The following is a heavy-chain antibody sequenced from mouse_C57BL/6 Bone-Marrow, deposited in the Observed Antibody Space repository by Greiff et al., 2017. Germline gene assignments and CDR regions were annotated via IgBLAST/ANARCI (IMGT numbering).Heavy chain of an antibody. J-gene: IGHJ3*01. V-gene: IGHV1-81*01. Sequence: VQLQQSGAELARPGASVQLSCKASGYTFTSYGISWVKQRTGQGLEWIGEIYPRSGNTYYNEKFKGKATLTADKSSSTAYMELRSLTSEDSAVYFCARLGPIYYGYDGTWFAYWGQGTLVTVSA. CDR1: GYTFTSYG. CDR3: ARLGPIYYGYDGTWFAY. D-gene: IGHD2-2*01. CDR2: IYPRSGNT.